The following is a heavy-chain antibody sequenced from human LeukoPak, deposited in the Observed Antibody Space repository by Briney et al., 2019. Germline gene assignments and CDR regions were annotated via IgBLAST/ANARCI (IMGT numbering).Heavy chain of an antibody. CDR3: ARSGDGYNPHFPL. Sequence: SVKVSCTASGGTFSIYAITWVRQAPGQGLEWMGRIIPILGIANYAQKFQGRVTITADKSTSTSFMELSSLRSEDTAVYYCARSGDGYNPHFPLWGQGTLVTVSS. CDR1: GGTFSIYA. V-gene: IGHV1-69*04. D-gene: IGHD5-24*01. CDR2: IIPILGIA. J-gene: IGHJ4*02.